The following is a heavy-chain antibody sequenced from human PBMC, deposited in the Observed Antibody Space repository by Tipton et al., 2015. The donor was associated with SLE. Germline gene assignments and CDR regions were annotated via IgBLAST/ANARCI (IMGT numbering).Heavy chain of an antibody. CDR3: AREDYYYMDV. Sequence: TLSLTCTVSGGSISSYYWSWIRQPAGKGLEWIGEINHSGSTNYNPSLKSRVTISVDTSKNQFSLKLSSVTAADTAVYYCAREDYYYMDVWGKGTTVTVSS. V-gene: IGHV4-34*01. CDR1: GGSISSYY. CDR2: INHSGST. J-gene: IGHJ6*03.